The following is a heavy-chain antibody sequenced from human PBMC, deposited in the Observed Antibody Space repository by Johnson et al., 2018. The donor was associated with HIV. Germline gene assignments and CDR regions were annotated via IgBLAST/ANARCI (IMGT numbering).Heavy chain of an antibody. D-gene: IGHD6-6*01. CDR3: ARAGGSSLAFDI. J-gene: IGHJ3*02. CDR2: ISSNGGST. CDR1: GFTFSSYA. Sequence: VQLVESGGGLVQPGGSLRLSCAASGFTFSSYAMHWVRQAPGKGLEYVSAISSNGGSTYYANSVQGRFTISRDNSKNTLYLQMGSLRAEDMAVYYCARAGGSSLAFDIWGQGTMVTVSS. V-gene: IGHV3-64*01.